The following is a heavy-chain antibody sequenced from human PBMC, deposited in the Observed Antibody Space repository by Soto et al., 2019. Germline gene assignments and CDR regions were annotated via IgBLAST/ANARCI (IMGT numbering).Heavy chain of an antibody. CDR1: GFTVSSNY. CDR2: IYSGGST. J-gene: IGHJ4*02. D-gene: IGHD2-2*01. CDR3: ARESTLKVDY. V-gene: IGHV3-53*01. Sequence: VGSPRLSCAASGFTVSSNYMSWVRQAPGKGLEWVSVIYSGGSTYYADSVKGRFTISRDNSKNTLYLQMNSLRAEDTAVYYCARESTLKVDYWGQGPRVIVSS.